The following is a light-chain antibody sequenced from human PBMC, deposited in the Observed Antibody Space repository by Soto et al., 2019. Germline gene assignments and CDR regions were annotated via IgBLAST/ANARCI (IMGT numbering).Light chain of an antibody. V-gene: IGKV3-15*01. CDR3: QQYSDWHPTYT. J-gene: IGKJ2*01. Sequence: EIVMTQSPATLSVSPGERATLSCRASQRVSTNLAWYQQKPGQAPRLLIYGASTRATGIPGRFSGSGAETEFTLTISNLQSEDFAVYYCQQYSDWHPTYTFGQGTKLEIK. CDR1: QRVSTN. CDR2: GAS.